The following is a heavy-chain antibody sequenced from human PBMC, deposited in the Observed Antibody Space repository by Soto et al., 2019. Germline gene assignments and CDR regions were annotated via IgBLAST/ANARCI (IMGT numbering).Heavy chain of an antibody. D-gene: IGHD6-13*01. V-gene: IGHV6-1*01. CDR2: TYYRSKWYN. CDR3: ARDLAAVPRAFDY. Sequence: SQTLSLTCAISGDSVSDNSAAWNWIRQSPSRGLEWLGRTYYRSKWYNDYAVSVKSRITVTPDTSKNQFSLHLNSVTPEDTAVYYCARDLAAVPRAFDYWGRGTLVVVSS. J-gene: IGHJ4*02. CDR1: GDSVSDNSAA.